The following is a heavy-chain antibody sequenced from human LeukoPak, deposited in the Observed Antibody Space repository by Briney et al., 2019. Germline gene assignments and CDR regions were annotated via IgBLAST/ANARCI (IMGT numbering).Heavy chain of an antibody. CDR3: ARDGAFDY. V-gene: IGHV1-2*02. Sequence: ASVKVSCKASGYTLTGYHMHWVRQAPGQGLEWMGWINPNSGDTNYAQKFQGRVTMTRDTAISTAHMELSRLKSDDTAVYYCARDGAFDYWGQGTLVTVSS. CDR2: INPNSGDT. J-gene: IGHJ4*02. CDR1: GYTLTGYH.